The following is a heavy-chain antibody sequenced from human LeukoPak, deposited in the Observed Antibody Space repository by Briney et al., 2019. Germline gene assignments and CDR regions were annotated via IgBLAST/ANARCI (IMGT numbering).Heavy chain of an antibody. CDR3: TRGAGWLIDY. D-gene: IGHD3-16*01. V-gene: IGHV4-59*01. CDR1: DDSISDYY. Sequence: PSETLSLTCTVSDDSISDYYRGWIRQPPGKGLEWIGYIHNSGSSTYNLSLKSRVTISADTSKNQFSLKLNSMTTADTAVYYCTRGAGWLIDYWGQGILVTVSS. CDR2: IHNSGSS. J-gene: IGHJ4*02.